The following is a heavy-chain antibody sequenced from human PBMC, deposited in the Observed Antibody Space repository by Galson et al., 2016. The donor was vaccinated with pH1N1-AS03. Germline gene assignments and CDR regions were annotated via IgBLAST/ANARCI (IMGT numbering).Heavy chain of an antibody. CDR3: ARGGYSSSSNWFDR. J-gene: IGHJ5*02. CDR1: GFTFSTYS. CDR2: ISVGSGTI. Sequence: SLRLSCAASGFTFSTYSMNWVRQAPGKGLEWISYISVGSGTIYYADSVKGRFTISRDNAKSSLFLRMNTLRVEDTAVYYCARGGYSSSSNWFDRWGQGTLVTVSS. D-gene: IGHD6-6*01. V-gene: IGHV3-48*04.